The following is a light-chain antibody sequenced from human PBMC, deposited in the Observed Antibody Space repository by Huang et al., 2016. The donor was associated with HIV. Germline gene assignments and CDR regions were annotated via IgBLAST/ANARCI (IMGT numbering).Light chain of an antibody. V-gene: IGKV2D-29*02. J-gene: IGKJ3*01. CDR2: EVS. Sequence: DIVMTQTPLSLSVTPGQPASISCKSSQSLLHSDGKTYLYWYLQKPGQSPQLLIYEVSNRFYGVPDRFSGSGSGTDFTLKISRVEAEDVGVYYCMQSIQLPLFTFGPGTKVDVK. CDR1: QSLLHSDGKTY. CDR3: MQSIQLPLFT.